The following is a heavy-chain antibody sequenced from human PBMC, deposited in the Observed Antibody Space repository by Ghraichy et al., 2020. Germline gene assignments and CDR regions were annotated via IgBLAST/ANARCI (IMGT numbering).Heavy chain of an antibody. CDR3: AREYCSSTSCYTGPDNWFDP. CDR2: IYYSGST. D-gene: IGHD2-2*02. V-gene: IGHV4-39*07. CDR1: GGSISSSSYY. J-gene: IGHJ5*02. Sequence: ESLNISCTVSGGSISSSSYYWGWIRQPPGKGLEWIGSIYYSGSTYYNPSLKSRVTISVDTSKNQFSLKLSSVTAADTAVYYCAREYCSSTSCYTGPDNWFDPWGQGTLVTVSS.